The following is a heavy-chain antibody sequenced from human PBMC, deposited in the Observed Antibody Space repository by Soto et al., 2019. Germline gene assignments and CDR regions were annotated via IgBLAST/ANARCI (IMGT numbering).Heavy chain of an antibody. D-gene: IGHD1-7*01. J-gene: IGHJ6*02. CDR3: ARAGAGTRENYYYYGMDV. CDR2: IYHSGST. Sequence: SETLSLTCAVSGGSISSGGYSWSWIRQPPGKGLEWIGYIYHSGSTYYNPSLKSRVTISVDRSKNQFSLKLSSVTAADTAVYYCARAGAGTRENYYYYGMDVWGQGTTVTVSS. V-gene: IGHV4-30-2*01. CDR1: GGSISSGGYS.